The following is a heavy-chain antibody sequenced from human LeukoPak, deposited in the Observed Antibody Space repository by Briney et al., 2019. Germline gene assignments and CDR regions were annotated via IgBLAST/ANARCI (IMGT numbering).Heavy chain of an antibody. CDR2: INHRGST. CDR1: GGSFRGYF. D-gene: IGHD1-26*01. Sequence: PSETLSLTCAVYGGSFRGYFWSWIRQPPGNGLEWIGEINHRGSTNYNPSLKSRVTISVDTSKNQFSLKLSSVTAADTAVYYCARVGANSGSYFGYFDYWGQGTLVTVSS. CDR3: ARVGANSGSYFGYFDY. V-gene: IGHV4-34*01. J-gene: IGHJ4*02.